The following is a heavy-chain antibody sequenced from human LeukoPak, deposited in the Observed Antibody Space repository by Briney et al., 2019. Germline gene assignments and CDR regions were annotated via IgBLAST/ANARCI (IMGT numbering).Heavy chain of an antibody. CDR3: ARRLFAVPNNWFDP. CDR2: INHSGST. D-gene: IGHD2-2*01. V-gene: IGHV4-34*01. Sequence: SETLSLTCAVYGASFSGYYWSWIRQPPGKGLEWIGEINHSGSTNYNPSLKSRVTISVDTSKNQFSLKLSSVTASNTAVYYCARRLFAVPNNWFDPWGQGTLVTVSS. J-gene: IGHJ5*02. CDR1: GASFSGYY.